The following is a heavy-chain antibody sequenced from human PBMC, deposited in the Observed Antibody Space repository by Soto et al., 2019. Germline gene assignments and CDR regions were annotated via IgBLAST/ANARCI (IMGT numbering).Heavy chain of an antibody. Sequence: QVQLVQSGAEVKKPGASVKVSCKASGYTFTSYGISWVRQAPGQGLEWMGWISAYNGNTNYAQKLQGRVTMTTDTSTSTAYRELRSLRSDDTAVYYCARVRITMVRGVCTWFDPWGQGTLVTVSS. J-gene: IGHJ5*02. CDR2: ISAYNGNT. CDR3: ARVRITMVRGVCTWFDP. D-gene: IGHD3-10*01. V-gene: IGHV1-18*01. CDR1: GYTFTSYG.